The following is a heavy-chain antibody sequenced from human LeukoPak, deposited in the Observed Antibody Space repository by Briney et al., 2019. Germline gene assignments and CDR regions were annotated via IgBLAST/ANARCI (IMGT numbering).Heavy chain of an antibody. J-gene: IGHJ4*02. V-gene: IGHV3-21*01. D-gene: IGHD5-12*01. CDR3: ARDRNSGYSGYAFDC. Sequence: GGSLRLSCAASGFTFSSYVMNWVRQAPGKGLEWVSSISTSSSYIYYADSVKGRFTISRDNAKNSLYLQMNSLRAEDTAVYYCARDRNSGYSGYAFDCWGQGTLVTVSS. CDR1: GFTFSSYV. CDR2: ISTSSSYI.